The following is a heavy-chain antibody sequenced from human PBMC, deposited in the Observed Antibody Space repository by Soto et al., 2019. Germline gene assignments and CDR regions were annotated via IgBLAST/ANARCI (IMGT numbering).Heavy chain of an antibody. J-gene: IGHJ4*02. CDR3: EKDSYHGSGSYITRCYCDS. CDR2: LSGSGQRT. D-gene: IGHD3-10*01. V-gene: IGHV3-23*01. Sequence: EVQLLESGGGLVQPGGSLRLSCAASGFTFNNYAMSWVRQAPGKGLGWVSVLSGSGQRTSYADSVKGRFTVSRDNSKNTVELHMKSLRAEDTAVYYGEKDSYHGSGSYITRCYCDSWGEGTLITVSS. CDR1: GFTFNNYA.